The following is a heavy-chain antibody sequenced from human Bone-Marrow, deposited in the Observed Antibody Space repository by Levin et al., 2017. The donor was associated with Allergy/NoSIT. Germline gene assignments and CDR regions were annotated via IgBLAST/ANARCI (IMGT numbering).Heavy chain of an antibody. J-gene: IGHJ1*01. CDR1: GYTFIGYY. CDR2: ITPNNGAT. CDR3: AVERAVAGLH. D-gene: IGHD6-19*01. V-gene: IGHV1-2*06. Sequence: GASVKVSCKGSGYTFIGYYIHWIRQAPGQGLEWLGRITPNNGATEYAQKFQDRITLTRDTSISTAYMELNRLTSDDTAIYFCAVERAVAGLHWGQGSLVTVSS.